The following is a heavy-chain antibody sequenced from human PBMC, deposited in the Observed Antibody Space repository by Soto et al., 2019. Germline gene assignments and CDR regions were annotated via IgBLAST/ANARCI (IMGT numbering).Heavy chain of an antibody. CDR3: AHSDGGYEVIYFDF. Sequence: SGPTLVNPTQTLTLTCTFSGFSFTTAGVAVGWIRQTPGGALEWLTLIYYNDDRRFSPSLKTRLTITGDTSKNQVVLSLTNVDPGDTATYFCAHSDGGYEVIYFDFWGQGIPVTVSS. D-gene: IGHD5-12*01. V-gene: IGHV2-5*01. CDR2: IYYNDDR. J-gene: IGHJ4*02. CDR1: GFSFTTAGVA.